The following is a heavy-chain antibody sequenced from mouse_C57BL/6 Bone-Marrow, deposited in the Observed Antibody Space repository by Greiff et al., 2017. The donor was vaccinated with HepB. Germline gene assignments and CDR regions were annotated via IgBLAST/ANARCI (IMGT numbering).Heavy chain of an antibody. Sequence: VQRVESGPELVKPGASVKISCKASGYAFSSSWMNWVKQRPGKGLEWIGRIYPGDGDTNYNGKFKGKATLTADKSSSTAYMQLSSLTSEDSAVYFCAPITTVGNWGQGTTLTVSS. CDR2: IYPGDGDT. CDR3: APITTVGN. J-gene: IGHJ2*01. D-gene: IGHD1-1*01. V-gene: IGHV1-82*01. CDR1: GYAFSSSW.